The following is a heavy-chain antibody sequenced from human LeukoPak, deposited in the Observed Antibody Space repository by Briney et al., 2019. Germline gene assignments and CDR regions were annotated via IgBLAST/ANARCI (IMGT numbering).Heavy chain of an antibody. Sequence: GGSLRPSCVASGFSFSDHWMNWFRQAPGKGLEWVATIKKDGSEQYYVDSMKGRFTISRDNAKNSVYLQINSLRAEDTAVYYCAKGGGSTFFDYWGQGTLVTVSS. J-gene: IGHJ4*02. V-gene: IGHV3-7*03. D-gene: IGHD3-16*01. CDR2: IKKDGSEQ. CDR3: AKGGGSTFFDY. CDR1: GFSFSDHW.